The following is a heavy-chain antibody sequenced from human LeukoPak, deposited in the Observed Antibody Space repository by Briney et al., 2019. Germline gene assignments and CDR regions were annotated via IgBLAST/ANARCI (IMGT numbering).Heavy chain of an antibody. J-gene: IGHJ4*02. CDR3: ARAVDYRNYFDY. Sequence: LRLSCPASGFTFSDYYMSWVRQHPGKGLEWIGFIYHSGTTFYNPSLEGRAAISVDTSQNQFSLKLTSVTAADTAVYYCARAVDYRNYFDYWGQGTLVTVSS. V-gene: IGHV4-31*02. CDR2: IYHSGTT. CDR1: GFTFSDYY. D-gene: IGHD4-11*01.